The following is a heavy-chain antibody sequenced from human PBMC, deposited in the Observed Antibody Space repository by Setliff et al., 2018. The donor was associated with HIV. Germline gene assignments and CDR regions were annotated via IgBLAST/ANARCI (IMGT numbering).Heavy chain of an antibody. Sequence: ASVKVSCKASGYTFTSYGISWVRQAPGQGLEWMGWISAYNGNTNYAQKLQGRVTMTTDTSTRTAYMELRSLRSDDTAVYYCARGSSSITIFGVVTPRDAFDIWGQGTMVTVSS. CDR2: ISAYNGNT. CDR3: ARGSSSITIFGVVTPRDAFDI. V-gene: IGHV1-18*01. CDR1: GYTFTSYG. J-gene: IGHJ3*02. D-gene: IGHD3-3*01.